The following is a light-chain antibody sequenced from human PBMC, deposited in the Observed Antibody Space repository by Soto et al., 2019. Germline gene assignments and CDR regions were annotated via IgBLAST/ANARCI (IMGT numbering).Light chain of an antibody. J-gene: IGLJ1*01. CDR2: RNN. V-gene: IGLV1-47*01. Sequence: QSALTQPPSASGTLGQRVTTFCSGSSSNIGSNYVYWYQQLPGTAPKLLIYRNNQRPSGVPDRFSGSKSGTSASLAISGLRSENEADYYCAAWDDSLSGPVFGTGTKVTVL. CDR3: AAWDDSLSGPV. CDR1: SSNIGSNY.